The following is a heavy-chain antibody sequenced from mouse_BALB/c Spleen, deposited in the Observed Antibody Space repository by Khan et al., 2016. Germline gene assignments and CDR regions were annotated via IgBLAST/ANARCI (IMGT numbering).Heavy chain of an antibody. CDR1: GFTFSNYW. J-gene: IGHJ3*01. CDR3: TTGFAY. Sequence: EVKLEESGGGLVQPGGSIKLSCVASGFTFSNYWMNWVRQSPEKGLEWVAEIRLKSNNYATHYAESVKGRFTISRDDSKSRVYLQMNNLRAEDTGIYYGTTGFAYWGQGTLVTVSA. CDR2: IRLKSNNYAT. V-gene: IGHV6-6*02.